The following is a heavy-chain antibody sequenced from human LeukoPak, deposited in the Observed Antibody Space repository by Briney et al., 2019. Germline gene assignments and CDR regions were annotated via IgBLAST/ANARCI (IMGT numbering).Heavy chain of an antibody. CDR3: ARDQDYDSSGYLI. J-gene: IGHJ4*02. CDR2: ISKSGGNT. D-gene: IGHD3-22*01. V-gene: IGHV3-23*01. Sequence: GGSLRLSCAASGFSFSNYAMTWVRQAPGKGLEWASVISKSGGNTQYADSVKGRFTISRDNSKNTLYLQMNSLRAEDTAVYYCARDQDYDSSGYLIWGQGTLVTVSS. CDR1: GFSFSNYA.